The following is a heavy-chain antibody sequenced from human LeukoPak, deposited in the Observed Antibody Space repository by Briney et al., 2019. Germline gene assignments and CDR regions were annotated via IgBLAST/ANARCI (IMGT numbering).Heavy chain of an antibody. D-gene: IGHD6-13*01. V-gene: IGHV3-48*02. CDR2: ISSTSSTT. CDR3: AREGSSWSGGNWFDP. Sequence: GGSLRLSCAASGFTFSSYSMSWVRQAPGKGLEWVTKISSTSSTTYYADSVKGRFTISRDNANNSLYLQMNSLRDEDTAVYYCAREGSSWSGGNWFDPWGQGTLVTASS. CDR1: GFTFSSYS. J-gene: IGHJ5*02.